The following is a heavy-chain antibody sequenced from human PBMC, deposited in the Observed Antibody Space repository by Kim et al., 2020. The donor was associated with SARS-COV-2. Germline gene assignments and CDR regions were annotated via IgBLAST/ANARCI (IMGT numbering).Heavy chain of an antibody. CDR2: GRA. V-gene: IGHV4-31*02. Sequence: GRAYYNPSLKRRVTIQDDTSKNQFSRKLSSVTAADTAVYYCAREDSGSLDYWGQGTLVTVSS. CDR3: AREDSGSLDY. D-gene: IGHD3-10*01. J-gene: IGHJ4*02.